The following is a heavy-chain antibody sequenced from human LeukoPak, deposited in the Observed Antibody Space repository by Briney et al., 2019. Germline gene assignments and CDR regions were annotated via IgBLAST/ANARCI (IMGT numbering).Heavy chain of an antibody. V-gene: IGHV3-30-3*01. J-gene: IGHJ4*02. CDR1: GFTFSSYA. D-gene: IGHD3-22*01. CDR2: ISDDGSNK. CDR3: AREDYYDSSGLLDY. Sequence: PGRSLRLSCAASGFTFSSYAMHWVRQAPGKGLEWVAVISDDGSNKYYADSVKGRFTISRDNSKNTLYLQMNSLRAEDTAVYYCAREDYYDSSGLLDYWGQGTLVTVSS.